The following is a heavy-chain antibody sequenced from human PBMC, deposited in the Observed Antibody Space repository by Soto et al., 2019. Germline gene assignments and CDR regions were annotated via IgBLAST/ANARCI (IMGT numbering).Heavy chain of an antibody. D-gene: IGHD3-22*01. CDR1: GGSISSSSYY. CDR3: ATPVSSGYQAFEV. J-gene: IGHJ3*01. Sequence: QLQLQESGPGLVRPSETLSLTCIVSGGSISSSSYYWGWIRQPPGKGLEWIGSIYSSGSAYYNPSHKSRVTISVDTSKNQFSLKQTSVTAADTAVYYCATPVSSGYQAFEVWGQGTMVTVSS. CDR2: IYSSGSA. V-gene: IGHV4-39*01.